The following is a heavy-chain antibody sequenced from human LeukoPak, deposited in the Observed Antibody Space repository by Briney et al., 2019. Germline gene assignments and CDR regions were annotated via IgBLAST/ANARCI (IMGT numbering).Heavy chain of an antibody. CDR1: GFTFSNYV. D-gene: IGHD1-26*01. CDR3: AERPIPGAWNWYFDL. V-gene: IGHV3-23*01. J-gene: IGHJ2*01. CDR2: IGASGGDT. Sequence: PGGSLRLSCAASGFTFSNYVMSWVRQTPGKGLEWVSTIGASGGDTYYADSVKGRFTVSRDNSKNTLYLQMNSLKTEDTAVYYCAERPIPGAWNWYFDLWGRGTLVTVSS.